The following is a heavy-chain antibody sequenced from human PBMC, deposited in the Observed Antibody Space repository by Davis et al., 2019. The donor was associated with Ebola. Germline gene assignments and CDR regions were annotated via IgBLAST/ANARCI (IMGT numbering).Heavy chain of an antibody. CDR3: VSDWEYYFDY. CDR2: IKQDGSEK. CDR1: GGSFSGYY. V-gene: IGHV3-7*01. D-gene: IGHD1-26*01. Sequence: ETLSLTCAVYGGSFSGYYWSWIRQPPGKGLEWVANIKQDGSEKYYVDSVKGRFTISRDNAKNSLYLQMNSLRAEDTAVYYCVSDWEYYFDYWGQGTLVTVSS. J-gene: IGHJ4*02.